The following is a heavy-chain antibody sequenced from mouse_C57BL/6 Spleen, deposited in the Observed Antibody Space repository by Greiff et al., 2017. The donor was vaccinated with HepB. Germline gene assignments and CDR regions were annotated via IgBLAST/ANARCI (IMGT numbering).Heavy chain of an antibody. CDR2: INPNNGGT. V-gene: IGHV1-26*01. Sequence: VQLQQSGPELVKPGASVKISCKASGYTFTDYYMNWVKQSHGKSLEWIGDINPNNGGTSYNQKFKGKATLTVDKSSSTAYMELRSLTSEDSAVYDCARGGSVDLAYWGQGTLVTVSA. CDR1: GYTFTDYY. D-gene: IGHD3-2*02. J-gene: IGHJ3*01. CDR3: ARGGSVDLAY.